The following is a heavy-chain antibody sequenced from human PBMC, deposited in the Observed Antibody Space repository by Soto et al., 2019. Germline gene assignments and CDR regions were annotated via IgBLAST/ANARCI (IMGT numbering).Heavy chain of an antibody. CDR3: AREIDHYQGGFER. D-gene: IGHD6-25*01. Sequence: ASVKFSFKASGDSFRSYDVHWVRQAPGQGLDCMGRSAGGNGNTRYSEKFQDRLAISRDTRANTVYMELSGLRSEDTAVYYCAREIDHYQGGFERWGQGALVTVSS. V-gene: IGHV1-3*01. J-gene: IGHJ4*02. CDR2: SAGGNGNT. CDR1: GDSFRSYD.